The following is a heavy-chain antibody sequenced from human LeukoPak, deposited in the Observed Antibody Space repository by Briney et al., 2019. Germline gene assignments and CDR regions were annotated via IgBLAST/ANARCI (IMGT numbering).Heavy chain of an antibody. V-gene: IGHV1-18*01. CDR2: ISAYNGNT. J-gene: IGHJ4*02. D-gene: IGHD5-24*01. CDR3: ARSGDGYNFPYY. Sequence: ASVKVSCKASEYTFTRYGISWVRQAPGQGLEWMGWISAYNGNTNYAQKLQGRVTMTTDTSTSTAYMELRSLRSEDTAVYYCARSGDGYNFPYYWGQGTLVTVSS. CDR1: EYTFTRYG.